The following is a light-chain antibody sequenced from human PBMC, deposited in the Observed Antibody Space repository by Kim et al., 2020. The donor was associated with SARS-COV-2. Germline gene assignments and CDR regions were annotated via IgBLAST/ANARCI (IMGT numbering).Light chain of an antibody. J-gene: IGKJ5*01. CDR1: QRISNF. CDR3: QHTYTIPPIT. CDR2: GAY. Sequence: DIQMTQSPSSLSASVGDRVTISCRASQRISNFLNWYQHKPGTAPKLLIYGAYNLQDGVPPRFTGRGSGTDFTLTITSVQPEDFATYYCQHTYTIPPITFGQGTRLEIK. V-gene: IGKV1-39*01.